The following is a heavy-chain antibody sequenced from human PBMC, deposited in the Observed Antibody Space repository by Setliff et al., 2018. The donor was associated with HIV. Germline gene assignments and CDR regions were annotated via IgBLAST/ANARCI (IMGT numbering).Heavy chain of an antibody. V-gene: IGHV5-51*01. CDR3: ARRTRRRGSSYGNIDY. D-gene: IGHD5-18*01. Sequence: GESLKISCQGSGYSFTSYWIAWVRQMPGKGLEWKGIIYPGDSDTRYSPSFQGQVTISADKSISTAYLQWRSLQASDTAVYYCARRTRRRGSSYGNIDYWGQGTLVTVSS. CDR1: GYSFTSYW. J-gene: IGHJ4*02. CDR2: IYPGDSDT.